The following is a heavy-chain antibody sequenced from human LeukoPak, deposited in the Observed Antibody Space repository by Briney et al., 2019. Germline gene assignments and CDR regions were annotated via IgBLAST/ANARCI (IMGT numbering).Heavy chain of an antibody. V-gene: IGHV3-21*06. CDR2: ISSSSAYI. Sequence: GGSLRFSCVASGFIFSDYSMDWVRQAPGKGLEWVSSISSSSAYIFYSDSVKGRFTISRDNAQSSLYLQMNSLRAEDTAVYYCARQAVARPFDLWGQGTMVAVSS. CDR1: GFIFSDYS. CDR3: ARQAVARPFDL. J-gene: IGHJ3*01.